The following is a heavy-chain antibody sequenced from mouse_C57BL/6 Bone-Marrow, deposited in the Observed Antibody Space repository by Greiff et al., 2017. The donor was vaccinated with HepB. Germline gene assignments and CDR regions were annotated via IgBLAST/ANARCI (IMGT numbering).Heavy chain of an antibody. D-gene: IGHD1-1*01. Sequence: QVQLQQPGAELVKPGASVKLSCKASGYTFTSYWMHWVKQRPGQGLEWIGMIHPNSGSTNYNEKLKSKATLTVDKSSTTAYMQLSSLTSEYSAVYYCARSESPYYYGSLYYFDYWGQGTTLTVSS. V-gene: IGHV1-64*01. CDR2: IHPNSGST. J-gene: IGHJ2*01. CDR3: ARSESPYYYGSLYYFDY. CDR1: GYTFTSYW.